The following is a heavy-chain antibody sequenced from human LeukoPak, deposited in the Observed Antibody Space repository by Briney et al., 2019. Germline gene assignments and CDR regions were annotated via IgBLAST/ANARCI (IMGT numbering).Heavy chain of an antibody. CDR2: ISGSGGST. Sequence: GGSLRLSCAASGFTFSSYAMSWVRQAPGKGLEWVSAISGSGGSTYYADSVKGRFTISRDNAKNSLYLQMNSLRDEDTAVYYCARELKGYGYFDYWGQGTLVTVSS. J-gene: IGHJ4*02. V-gene: IGHV3-23*01. CDR1: GFTFSSYA. D-gene: IGHD5-18*01. CDR3: ARELKGYGYFDY.